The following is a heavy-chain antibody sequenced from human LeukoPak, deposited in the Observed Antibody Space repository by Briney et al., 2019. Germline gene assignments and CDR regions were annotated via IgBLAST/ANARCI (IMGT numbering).Heavy chain of an antibody. Sequence: PLASVKVSCKASGYTFTSYAMNWVRQAPGQGLEWMGWISAYNGNTNYAQKLQGRVTMTTDTSTSTAYMELRSLRSDDTAVYYCARDGRRFLEWLFDADYYYMDVWGKGTTVTVSS. CDR1: GYTFTSYA. D-gene: IGHD3-3*01. J-gene: IGHJ6*03. V-gene: IGHV1-18*01. CDR2: ISAYNGNT. CDR3: ARDGRRFLEWLFDADYYYMDV.